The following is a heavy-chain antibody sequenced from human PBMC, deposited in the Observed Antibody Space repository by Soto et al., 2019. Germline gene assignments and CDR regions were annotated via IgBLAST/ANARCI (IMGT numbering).Heavy chain of an antibody. CDR3: AGEGYCTNGVCYAFDI. D-gene: IGHD2-8*01. CDR1: GGSISSYY. V-gene: IGHV4-59*12. CDR2: IYYSGST. J-gene: IGHJ3*02. Sequence: SETLSLTCTVSGGSISSYYWSWIRQPPGKGLEWIGDIYYSGSTNYNPSLKSRVTISVDTSKNQFSLKLSSVAAADTAVYYCAGEGYCTNGVCYAFDIWGQGTMVTVSS.